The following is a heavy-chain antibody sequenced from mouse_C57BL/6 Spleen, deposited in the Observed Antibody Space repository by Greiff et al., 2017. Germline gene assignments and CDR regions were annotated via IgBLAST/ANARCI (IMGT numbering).Heavy chain of an antibody. CDR2: ISDGGSYT. CDR3: ARDRGETAQATGFAY. V-gene: IGHV5-4*01. Sequence: EVKLQESGGGLVKPGGSLKLSCAASGFTFSSYAMSWVRQTPEKRLEWVATISDGGSYTYYPDNVKGRFTISRDNAKNNLYLQMSHLKSEDTAMYYCARDRGETAQATGFAYWGQGTLVTVSA. J-gene: IGHJ3*01. CDR1: GFTFSSYA. D-gene: IGHD3-2*02.